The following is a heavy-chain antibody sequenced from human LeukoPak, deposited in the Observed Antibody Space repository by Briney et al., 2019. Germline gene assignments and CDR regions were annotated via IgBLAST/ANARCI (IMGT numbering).Heavy chain of an antibody. CDR2: ISWNSGSI. CDR3: AKDATYYYDSSGYPDY. Sequence: GRSLRLSCAASGFTFDDYAMHWVRQAPGKGLEWVSGISWNSGSIGYADSVKGRFTISRDNAKNSLYLQMNSLRAEGTALYYCAKDATYYYDSSGYPDYWGQGTLVTVSS. CDR1: GFTFDDYA. J-gene: IGHJ4*02. D-gene: IGHD3-22*01. V-gene: IGHV3-9*01.